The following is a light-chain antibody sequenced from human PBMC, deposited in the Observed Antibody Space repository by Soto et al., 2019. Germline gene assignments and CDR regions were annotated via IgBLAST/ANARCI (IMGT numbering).Light chain of an antibody. CDR2: DAS. CDR3: QQRSDWLGT. J-gene: IGKJ2*01. Sequence: EIVLTQSPGTLSLSPGERVTLSCRASQSVSSSYLAWYQQKPGQAPRLLIYDASNRATGIPARFSGSGSGTDFTLTISSLEPEDFAVYFCQQRSDWLGTFGQGTKLEIK. V-gene: IGKV3-11*01. CDR1: QSVSSSY.